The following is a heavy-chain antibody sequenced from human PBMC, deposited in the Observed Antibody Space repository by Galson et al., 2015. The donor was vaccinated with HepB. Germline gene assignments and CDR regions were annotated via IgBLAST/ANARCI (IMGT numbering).Heavy chain of an antibody. Sequence: SLRLSCAASGLTFNRYNMNWVRQAPGKGLQWISYISSSGYVIYYADSVKGRFTISRDNAENSISLQMNSLRDEDTAIYYCAAEYGDYAFDYWGQGALVTVSS. CDR3: AAEYGDYAFDY. CDR1: GLTFNRYN. J-gene: IGHJ4*02. D-gene: IGHD4-17*01. V-gene: IGHV3-48*02. CDR2: ISSSGYVI.